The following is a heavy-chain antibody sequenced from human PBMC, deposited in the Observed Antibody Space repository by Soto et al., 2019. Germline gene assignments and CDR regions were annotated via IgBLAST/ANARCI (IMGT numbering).Heavy chain of an antibody. CDR2: IDYSGST. V-gene: IGHV4-30-4*01. CDR1: GDSISNSDYY. J-gene: IGHJ6*02. Sequence: SETLSLTCTVSGDSISNSDYYCNWIRQSPGKGLEWIASIDYSGSTYYNPSLKSRVVISADTSKNIFSLKLRSVTAADTALYFCARDRPHYYGFEVWGQGTTVNVSS. CDR3: ARDRPHYYGFEV.